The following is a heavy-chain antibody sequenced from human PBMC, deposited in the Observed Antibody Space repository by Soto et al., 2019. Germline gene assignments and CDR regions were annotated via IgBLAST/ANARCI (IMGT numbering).Heavy chain of an antibody. Sequence: ASVKVSCKASGYTFTSYDINWVRQATGQGLEWMGWMNPNSGNTGYAQKFQGRVTMTRNTSISTAYMELSSLRSEDTAVYYCARGRGWLQLLYYGMYVCGQGTTVTVSS. J-gene: IGHJ6*02. CDR2: MNPNSGNT. D-gene: IGHD5-12*01. CDR3: ARGRGWLQLLYYGMYV. V-gene: IGHV1-8*01. CDR1: GYTFTSYD.